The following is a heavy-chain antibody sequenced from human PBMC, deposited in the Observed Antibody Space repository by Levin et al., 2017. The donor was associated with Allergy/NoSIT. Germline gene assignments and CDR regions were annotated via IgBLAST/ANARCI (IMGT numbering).Heavy chain of an antibody. CDR3: TGGHGGLDP. CDR1: GSSFTDYY. CDR2: INPNNGDT. D-gene: IGHD3-16*01. Sequence: GGSLRLSCKASGSSFTDYYLHWVRQAPGQGLEWMGWINPNNGDTNYAQKFQGRVIMTRDTSISTAYMEMSRLTSDDTALYYCTGGHGGLDPWGPGTLVTVSS. V-gene: IGHV1-2*02. J-gene: IGHJ5*02.